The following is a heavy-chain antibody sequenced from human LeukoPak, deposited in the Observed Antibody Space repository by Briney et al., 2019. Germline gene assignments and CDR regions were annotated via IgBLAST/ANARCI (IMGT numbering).Heavy chain of an antibody. CDR1: GGSISSSSYY. J-gene: IGHJ4*02. V-gene: IGHV4-39*06. Sequence: SETLSLTCTVSGGSISSSSYYWGWIRQPPGKGLEWIGSIYYSGSTYYNPSLKSRVTISVDTSKKQFPLKLSSVTAADTAMYYCASPWGYGSGIRGQGTLVTVSS. CDR2: IYYSGST. D-gene: IGHD3-10*01. CDR3: ASPWGYGSGI.